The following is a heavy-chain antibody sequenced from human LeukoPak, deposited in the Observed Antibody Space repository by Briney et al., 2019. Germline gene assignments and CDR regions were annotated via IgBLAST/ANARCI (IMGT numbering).Heavy chain of an antibody. J-gene: IGHJ3*01. D-gene: IGHD3-16*01. Sequence: PGGSLRLSCAASGFTLTDQYMDWVRQAPGKGLEWIGRSRNKANSHGNDYAASVKGRLTISRDGSGNLMYLQMNSLKIDDTAVYFCARDGGERGNSAFDVWGQGTEVTVSS. CDR2: SRNKANSHGN. CDR1: GFTLTDQY. V-gene: IGHV3-72*01. CDR3: ARDGGERGNSAFDV.